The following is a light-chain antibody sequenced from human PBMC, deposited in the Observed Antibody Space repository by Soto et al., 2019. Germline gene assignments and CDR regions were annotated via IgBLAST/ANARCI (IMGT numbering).Light chain of an antibody. CDR2: EVS. J-gene: IGKJ5*01. Sequence: DLVMTQTPLSLSVTSGQPASISCKSSQSLLHSDGKTYLYWYLQRPGQPPQLLIYEVSNRFSGVRDRFSGIGTGTAFALNISRVEAEDVGVYYCVQSLRLPITFGQGTRLE. CDR1: QSLLHSDGKTY. CDR3: VQSLRLPIT. V-gene: IGKV2D-29*01.